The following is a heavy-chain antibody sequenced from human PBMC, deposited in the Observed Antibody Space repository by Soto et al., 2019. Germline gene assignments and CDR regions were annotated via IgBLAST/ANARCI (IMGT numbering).Heavy chain of an antibody. V-gene: IGHV3-21*01. D-gene: IGHD3-3*01. CDR2: ISSSSSYI. Sequence: GGSLRLSCAASGFTVSSYSMNWVRQAPGKGLEWVSSISSSSSYIYYAVSVKGRFTISSDNAKNSLYLQMNSLRAEVTAVYYCARDRDGGYDFWGGYLIWGQGTMVTVSS. CDR3: ARDRDGGYDFWGGYLI. CDR1: GFTVSSYS. J-gene: IGHJ3*02.